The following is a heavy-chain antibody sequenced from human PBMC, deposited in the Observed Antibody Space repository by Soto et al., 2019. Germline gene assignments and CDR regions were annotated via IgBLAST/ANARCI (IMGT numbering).Heavy chain of an antibody. CDR2: ITPNGGRA. D-gene: IGHD6-6*01. V-gene: IGHV1-46*01. CDR1: GYTFTSNY. Sequence: QVPLVQSGAEVKQPGASVKVSCRTSGYTFTSNYIHWVPRTPAQGFEWMGTITPNGGRADYAPKFHGRVTVTRDTSTSTIYMELGSLRSEDTAVYYCARDHSIAAVGAWWFAAWGQGTLVTVSS. J-gene: IGHJ5*02. CDR3: ARDHSIAAVGAWWFAA.